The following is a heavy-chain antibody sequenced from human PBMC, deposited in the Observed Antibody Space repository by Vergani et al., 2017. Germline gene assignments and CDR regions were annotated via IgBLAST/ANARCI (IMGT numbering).Heavy chain of an antibody. CDR2: IYYSGST. V-gene: IGHV4-61*01. CDR1: GGPVSSGSYY. CDR3: AGGAPATDDY. D-gene: IGHD1-26*01. J-gene: IGHJ4*02. Sequence: QVQLQESGPGLVKPSETLSLTCTVSGGPVSSGSYYWSWSRQPPGKGLEWIGYIYYSGSTNYNASLKSRVTISVDTSQNQCSLKLSSVAAAYTAVYYCAGGAPATDDYWGQGTLVTVSS.